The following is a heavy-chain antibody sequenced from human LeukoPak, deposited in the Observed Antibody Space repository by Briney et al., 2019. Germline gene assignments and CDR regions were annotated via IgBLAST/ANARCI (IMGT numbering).Heavy chain of an antibody. Sequence: PSETLSLTCTVSGGSIISTIYGWGWIRQSPGKGLDWIGSISDSGSRFCKPSLQSRVTIAVDTSKNQFSLRLSSVTAADTAFYYCARDRGVSGFDYWGQGTLVPVSS. CDR3: ARDRGVSGFDY. CDR1: GGSIISTIYG. CDR2: ISDSGSR. V-gene: IGHV4-39*07. J-gene: IGHJ4*02. D-gene: IGHD6-13*01.